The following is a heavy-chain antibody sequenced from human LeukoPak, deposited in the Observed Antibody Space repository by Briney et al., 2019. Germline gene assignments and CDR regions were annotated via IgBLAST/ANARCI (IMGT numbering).Heavy chain of an antibody. CDR2: IIPIFGTA. CDR3: ARAYGSGSPSFDY. CDR1: GGTFSSYA. Sequence: SVQVSCKASGGTFSSYAISWVRQAPGQGLEWMGGIIPIFGTANYVQKFQGRVTITADESTSTAYMELSSLRSEDTAVYYCARAYGSGSPSFDYWGQGTLVTVSS. V-gene: IGHV1-69*01. J-gene: IGHJ4*02. D-gene: IGHD3-10*01.